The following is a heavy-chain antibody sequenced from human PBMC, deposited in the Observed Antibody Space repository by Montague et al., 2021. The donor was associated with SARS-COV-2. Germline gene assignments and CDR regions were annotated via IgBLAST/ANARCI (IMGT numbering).Heavy chain of an antibody. CDR1: GFTVSSNY. Sequence: SLRLSYAASGFTVSSNYMSWVRQAPGKGLEWVSVIYSGGSTYYADSVKGRFTISRDNSKNTLYLQMNSLRTEDTAVYYCARGGDYDFWRGYVNYGMDVWGQGTTVTVSS. J-gene: IGHJ6*02. V-gene: IGHV3-66*01. D-gene: IGHD3-3*01. CDR2: IYSGGST. CDR3: ARGGDYDFWRGYVNYGMDV.